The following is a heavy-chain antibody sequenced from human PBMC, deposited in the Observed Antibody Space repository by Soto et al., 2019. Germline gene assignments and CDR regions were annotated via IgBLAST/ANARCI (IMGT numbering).Heavy chain of an antibody. CDR1: GGSVNTNY. CDR3: ARGLKDIVGPPDVFDI. CDR2: IDYSGSP. D-gene: IGHD2-21*01. V-gene: IGHV4-59*02. Sequence: PSETLSLTCTVSGGSVNTNYWTWIRQPPGRGPEWIGNIDYSGSPHYNPSLKSRVTMSIDMSKNQFSLRLNSVTAADTAVYYCARGLKDIVGPPDVFDIWGQGTMVTVSS. J-gene: IGHJ3*02.